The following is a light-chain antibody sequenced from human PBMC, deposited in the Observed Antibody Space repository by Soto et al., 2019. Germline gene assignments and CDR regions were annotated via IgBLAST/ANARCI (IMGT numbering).Light chain of an antibody. CDR3: QQYETFSGT. J-gene: IGKJ1*01. V-gene: IGKV1-5*01. CDR1: QSVSGW. CDR2: DAS. Sequence: SLSASVGGRVTITCRASQSVSGWLAWYQQKPGEAPKLLIYDASALPRGVPSRFSGSGSGTKFTLTIASLQPDDFATYYCQQYETFSGTFGPRTKVDIK.